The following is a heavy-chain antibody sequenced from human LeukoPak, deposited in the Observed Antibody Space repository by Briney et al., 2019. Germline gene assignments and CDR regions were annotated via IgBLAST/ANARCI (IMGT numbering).Heavy chain of an antibody. V-gene: IGHV3-30*04. J-gene: IGHJ6*03. CDR3: ARVGGAGRYYYYYYYMDV. CDR1: GFTFSSYA. Sequence: GGSLRLSCAASGFTFSSYAMHWVRQAPGKGLEWVAVISYDGSNKYYADSVKGRFTISRDNSKNTLYLQMNSLRAEDTAVYYCARVGGAGRYYYYYYYMDVWGKGTTVTVSS. D-gene: IGHD3-16*01. CDR2: ISYDGSNK.